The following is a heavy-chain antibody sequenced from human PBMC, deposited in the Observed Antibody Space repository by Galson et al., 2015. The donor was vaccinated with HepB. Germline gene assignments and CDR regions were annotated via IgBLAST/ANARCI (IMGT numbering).Heavy chain of an antibody. CDR2: IKQDGSEK. CDR3: ARARRLWNDAFDI. V-gene: IGHV3-7*01. Sequence: SLRLSCAASGFTFSSYWMSWVRQAPGKGLEWVANIKQDGSEKYYVDSVKGRFTISRDNAKNSLYLQMNSLRAEDTAVYYCARARRLWNDAFDIWGQGTMVTVSS. J-gene: IGHJ3*02. CDR1: GFTFSSYW. D-gene: IGHD1-1*01.